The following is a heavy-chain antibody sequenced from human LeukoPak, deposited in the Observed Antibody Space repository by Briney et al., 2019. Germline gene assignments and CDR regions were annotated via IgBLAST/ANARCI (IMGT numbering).Heavy chain of an antibody. CDR2: IYWDDDK. CDR1: GFSLYSSGVG. V-gene: IGHV2-5*02. J-gene: IGHJ4*02. Sequence: KESGPTLVNPTQTLTLTCTFSGFSLYSSGVGVGWIRQPPGKALEWLAVIYWDDDKRYNPSLRSRLTMSKDASKSQVFLVMSNMDPVDTATYYCAHRRTGHPTGWDNSYFDNWGPGTLVTVSS. CDR3: AHRRTGHPTGWDNSYFDN. D-gene: IGHD1/OR15-1a*01.